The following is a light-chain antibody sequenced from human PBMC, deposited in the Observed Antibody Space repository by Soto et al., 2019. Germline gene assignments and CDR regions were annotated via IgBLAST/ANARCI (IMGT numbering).Light chain of an antibody. CDR3: SPYTSSITRV. Sequence: QSVLTQPASVSGSPGQSITISCTGTSSDVGGYNYVSWYQQHPGKAPKLMIYEVSNRPSGVSNRFSGSKSGNTASLTISGLQAEDEADYYCSPYTSSITRVFGTGTKVTVL. J-gene: IGLJ1*01. CDR1: SSDVGGYNY. V-gene: IGLV2-14*01. CDR2: EVS.